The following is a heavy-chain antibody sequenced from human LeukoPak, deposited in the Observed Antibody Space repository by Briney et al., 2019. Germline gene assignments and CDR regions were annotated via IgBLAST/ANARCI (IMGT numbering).Heavy chain of an antibody. CDR2: MFYSGST. CDR3: ARDRAPVTMIRGAPGGFDP. J-gene: IGHJ5*02. D-gene: IGHD3-10*01. Sequence: SETLSLTCTVSGGSISSHFWSWIRQPPGKGLEWIGYMFYSGSTNYNPSFKSRVTISVDASKNQFSLKLTSVSAADTAVYYCARDRAPVTMIRGAPGGFDPWGQGTLVTVSS. CDR1: GGSISSHF. V-gene: IGHV4-59*11.